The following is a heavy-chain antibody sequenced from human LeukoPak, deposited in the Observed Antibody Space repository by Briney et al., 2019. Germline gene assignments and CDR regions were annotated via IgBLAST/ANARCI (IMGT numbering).Heavy chain of an antibody. CDR3: ARRRFLGPHNWFDP. CDR1: GGSFSGYY. V-gene: IGHV4-34*01. J-gene: IGHJ5*02. CDR2: INHSGST. D-gene: IGHD3-3*01. Sequence: PSETLSLTCAVYGGSFSGYYWSWIRQPPGKGLEWIGEINHSGSTNYNPSLKSRVTISVDTSKNQFSLKLSSVTAADTAVYYCARRRFLGPHNWFDPWGQGTLVTVSS.